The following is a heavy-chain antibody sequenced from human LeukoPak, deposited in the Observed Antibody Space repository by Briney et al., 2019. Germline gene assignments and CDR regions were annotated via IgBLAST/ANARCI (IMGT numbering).Heavy chain of an antibody. J-gene: IGHJ4*02. V-gene: IGHV3-7*01. CDR3: ATEEGDGYTFDY. Sequence: GGSLRLSCAASGFTFSHYWMSWVRQAPGKGLEWVANIKRDGSEKYYVDSVKGRFTISRDNAKNSLYLQMNSLRAEDTAVYYCATEEGDGYTFDYWGQGTLVTVSS. CDR2: IKRDGSEK. CDR1: GFTFSHYW. D-gene: IGHD5-24*01.